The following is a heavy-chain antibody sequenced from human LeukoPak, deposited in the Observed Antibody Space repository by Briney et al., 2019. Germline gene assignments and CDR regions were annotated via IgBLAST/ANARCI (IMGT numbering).Heavy chain of an antibody. J-gene: IGHJ4*02. Sequence: GASVKVSCKASGYTFTGYYMHWVRQAPGQGLEWMGWINPNSGGTNYAQKFQGRVTMTRDTSISTAYMELSRLRSDDTAVYYCARPRHRLRPGIAVAGNILDYWGQGTLVTVSS. V-gene: IGHV1-2*02. CDR2: INPNSGGT. CDR3: ARPRHRLRPGIAVAGNILDY. D-gene: IGHD6-19*01. CDR1: GYTFTGYY.